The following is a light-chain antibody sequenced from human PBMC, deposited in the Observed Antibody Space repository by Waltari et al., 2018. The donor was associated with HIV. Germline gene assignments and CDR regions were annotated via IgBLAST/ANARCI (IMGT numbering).Light chain of an antibody. J-gene: IGKJ5*01. CDR1: QSVLYSSTNKNY. V-gene: IGKV4-1*01. CDR2: WAS. Sequence: DIVMTQSPDSLALSLGERATINCKSSQSVLYSSTNKNYLAWYQQKAGRPPNLLICWASTRDSWVPDRFSGSGSGTDFTLTITSLQAEDVAVYYCQQYYDVPITFGQGTRLEIK. CDR3: QQYYDVPIT.